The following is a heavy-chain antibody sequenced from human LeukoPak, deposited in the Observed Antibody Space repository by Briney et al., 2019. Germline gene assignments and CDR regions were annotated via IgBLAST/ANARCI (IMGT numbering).Heavy chain of an antibody. V-gene: IGHV3-7*03. J-gene: IGHJ4*02. CDR1: GFTFNSYW. D-gene: IGHD6-13*01. CDR2: TKQDESEK. Sequence: PGGSLRLSCAASGFTFNSYWMSWVRQTPGKGLEWVANTKQDESEKYYVDSVEGRFTISRDNAKNSLFLQMISLRAEDTAVYYCARDKPAAGGGYGSLFDYWGQGTLVTVSS. CDR3: ARDKPAAGGGYGSLFDY.